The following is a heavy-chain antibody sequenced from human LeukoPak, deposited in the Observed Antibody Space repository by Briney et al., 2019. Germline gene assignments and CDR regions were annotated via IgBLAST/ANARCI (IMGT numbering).Heavy chain of an antibody. Sequence: ASVKVSCKASGYTFTSYYMHWVRQAPGQGLEWMGIINPSGGSTSYAQKFQGRVTMTRDTSTSTVYMELSSLRSEDTAVYYCARSVPYYDFWSGYYAVHYYYGMDVWGQGTTVTVSS. J-gene: IGHJ6*02. CDR3: ARSVPYYDFWSGYYAVHYYYGMDV. CDR1: GYTFTSYY. D-gene: IGHD3-3*01. V-gene: IGHV1-46*01. CDR2: INPSGGST.